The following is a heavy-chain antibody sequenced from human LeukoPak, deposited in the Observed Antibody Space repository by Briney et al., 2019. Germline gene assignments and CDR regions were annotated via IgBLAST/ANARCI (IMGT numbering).Heavy chain of an antibody. CDR3: ARLAVAAPNDY. Sequence: PSETLSLTCAVYGGSFSGYYWSWLRQPPGKGLEWIGEINHSGSTNYDPSLKSRVTISVDTSKNQFSLKLSSVTAADTAVYYCARLAVAAPNDYWGQGTLVTVSS. J-gene: IGHJ4*02. CDR2: INHSGST. V-gene: IGHV4-34*01. CDR1: GGSFSGYY. D-gene: IGHD6-19*01.